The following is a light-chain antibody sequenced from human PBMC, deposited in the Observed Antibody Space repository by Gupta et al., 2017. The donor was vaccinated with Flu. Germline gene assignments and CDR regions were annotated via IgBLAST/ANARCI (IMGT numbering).Light chain of an antibody. J-gene: IGKJ2*01. CDR2: AAS. Sequence: PSFLSASVGDTVTITCRASQGISSYLGWYQQKPGKAPNLLIYAASNLQSGVPSRFSGSGSGRQFTLTIRSLQPEDFATYFCQQVNSYPYTFGQGTKVEIK. CDR1: QGISSY. V-gene: IGKV1-9*01. CDR3: QQVNSYPYT.